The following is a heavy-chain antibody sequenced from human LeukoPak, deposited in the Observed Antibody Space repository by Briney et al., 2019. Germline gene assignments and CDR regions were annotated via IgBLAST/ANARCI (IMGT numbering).Heavy chain of an antibody. CDR2: MTGGSGRT. CDR1: GFTFSSYA. J-gene: IGHJ4*02. Sequence: PGGSLRLSCAASGFTFSSYAMSWVRQAPGKGLEWVSTMTGGSGRTYCTDSVKGRFTISRDHSENTLYLQMNSLRAEDTAVYHCAKHGRGNNSREYFDYWGQGTLVTVSS. D-gene: IGHD5-12*01. CDR3: AKHGRGNNSREYFDY. V-gene: IGHV3-23*01.